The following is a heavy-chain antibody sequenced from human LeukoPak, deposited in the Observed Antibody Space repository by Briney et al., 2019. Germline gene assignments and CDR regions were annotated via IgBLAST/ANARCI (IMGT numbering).Heavy chain of an antibody. Sequence: SVKVSCKASGGTFSSYAISWVRQAPGQGLEWMGGIIPIFGTANYAQKFQGRVTITADESTSTAYMELSSLRSEDTAVYYCASSIMPYDSSGYMNYWGQGTLVTVSS. V-gene: IGHV1-69*13. J-gene: IGHJ4*02. CDR1: GGTFSSYA. CDR3: ASSIMPYDSSGYMNY. D-gene: IGHD3-22*01. CDR2: IIPIFGTA.